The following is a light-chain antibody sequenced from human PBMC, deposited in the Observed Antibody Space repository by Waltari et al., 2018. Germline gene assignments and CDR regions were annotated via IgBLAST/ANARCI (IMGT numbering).Light chain of an antibody. CDR3: QQSYSTLMYT. J-gene: IGKJ3*01. CDR2: GVS. V-gene: IGKV1-39*01. CDR1: QSVSNY. Sequence: EIQMTQSPSSLSASIGDRVTITCRASQSVSNYLSWYQQKPGKAPKLLMYGVSNLQSGVPSRFSASGSGTDFTLTISSLQPEDFAIYYCQQSYSTLMYTFGPGTRVDVK.